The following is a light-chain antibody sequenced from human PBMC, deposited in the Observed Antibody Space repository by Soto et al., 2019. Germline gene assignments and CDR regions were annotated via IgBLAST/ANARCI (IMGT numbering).Light chain of an antibody. CDR1: NSDVGAYNS. CDR3: TSFTSINTWV. J-gene: IGLJ3*02. CDR2: EVN. V-gene: IGLV2-14*01. Sequence: QSALTQPASVSGSPGQSITISCTGTNSDVGAYNSVSWYQQHPDKAPKLMIYEVNNRPSGVSNRFSGSKSGNTASLTISGLQAEDEADYYCTSFTSINTWVFAGGTKVTVL.